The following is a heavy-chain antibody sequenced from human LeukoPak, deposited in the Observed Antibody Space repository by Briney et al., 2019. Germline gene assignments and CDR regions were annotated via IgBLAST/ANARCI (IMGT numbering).Heavy chain of an antibody. J-gene: IGHJ4*02. Sequence: SETLSLTCTVSGGSISSSSYYWGWIRQPPGKGLEWIGSIYYSGSTYYNPSLKSRVTISVDTSKNQFSLKLSSVTAADTAVYYCARHPPILEWLSLHYYFDYWGQGTLVTVSS. D-gene: IGHD3-3*01. CDR3: ARHPPILEWLSLHYYFDY. CDR2: IYYSGST. CDR1: GGSISSSSYY. V-gene: IGHV4-39*01.